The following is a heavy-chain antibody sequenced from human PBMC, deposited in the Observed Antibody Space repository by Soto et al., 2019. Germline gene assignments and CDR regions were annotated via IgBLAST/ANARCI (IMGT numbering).Heavy chain of an antibody. V-gene: IGHV4-30-4*01. CDR1: GGSISSGDYY. Sequence: SETLSLTCTVSGGSISSGDYYWSWIRQPPGKGLEWIGYIYYSGSTYYNPSLESRVTISVDTSKNQFSLKLSSVTAADTAVYYCARGGAYGSGSYYNEPPYYYYGMDVWGQGTTVTVSS. D-gene: IGHD3-10*01. J-gene: IGHJ6*02. CDR2: IYYSGST. CDR3: ARGGAYGSGSYYNEPPYYYYGMDV.